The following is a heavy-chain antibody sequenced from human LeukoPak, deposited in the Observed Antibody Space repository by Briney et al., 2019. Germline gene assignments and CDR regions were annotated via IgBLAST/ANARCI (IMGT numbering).Heavy chain of an antibody. D-gene: IGHD4-17*01. J-gene: IGHJ6*03. Sequence: PSETLSLTCAVYGGSFSGYYWSWIRQPPGKGLEWSGEINHSGSTNYNPSLKSRVTISVDTSKNQFSLKLSSVTAADTAVYYCAKTTTASLYYYYYYMDVWGKGTTVTISS. CDR3: AKTTTASLYYYYYYMDV. CDR1: GGSFSGYY. V-gene: IGHV4-34*01. CDR2: INHSGST.